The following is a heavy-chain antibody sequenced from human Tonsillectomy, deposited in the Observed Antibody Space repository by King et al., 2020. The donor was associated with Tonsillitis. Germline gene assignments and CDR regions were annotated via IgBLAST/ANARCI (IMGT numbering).Heavy chain of an antibody. Sequence: LQLQESGPGLVKPSETLSLTCTVSGGSISSYYWSWIRQPPGKGLEWIGYIYYSGSTNYNPSLKSRVTISVDTSKNQFSLKLSSVTAADTAVYYCARGGEFYGSSGYYYGDAFDIWGQGTMVTVSS. CDR2: IYYSGST. D-gene: IGHD3-22*01. J-gene: IGHJ3*02. V-gene: IGHV4-59*01. CDR3: ARGGEFYGSSGYYYGDAFDI. CDR1: GGSISSYY.